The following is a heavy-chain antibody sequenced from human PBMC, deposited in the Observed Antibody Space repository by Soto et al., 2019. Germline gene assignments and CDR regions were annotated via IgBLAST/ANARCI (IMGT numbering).Heavy chain of an antibody. CDR2: IYPGDSDT. Sequence: PGESLKISCKGSGYSFTSYWIGWVRQMPGKGLEWMGIIYPGDSDTRYSPSFQGQVTISADKSISTAYLQWSSLKASDTAMYYCARLSRRGTVAGQPDPWGQGTLVTVSS. J-gene: IGHJ5*02. CDR3: ARLSRRGTVAGQPDP. CDR1: GYSFTSYW. D-gene: IGHD6-19*01. V-gene: IGHV5-51*01.